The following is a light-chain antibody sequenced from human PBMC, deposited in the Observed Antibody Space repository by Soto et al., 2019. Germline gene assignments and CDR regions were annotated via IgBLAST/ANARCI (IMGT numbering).Light chain of an antibody. V-gene: IGKV3-20*01. CDR3: QQYGSSPFT. J-gene: IGKJ3*01. CDR2: GAS. CDR1: QSVTNDY. Sequence: EIVLTQSPGTLSLSPGERVILSCRASQSVTNDYLTWYQQKPGQAPRILIYGASNRATGIPDRFSGSGSGTDFPLTINRLEPEDFAVYYCQQYGSSPFTFGPGTTVDIK.